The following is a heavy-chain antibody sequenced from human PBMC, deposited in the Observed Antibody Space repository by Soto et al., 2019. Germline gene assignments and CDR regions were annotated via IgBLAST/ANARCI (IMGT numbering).Heavy chain of an antibody. CDR2: TRSKAHSYAT. Sequence: EVQVVESGGGLVQPGGSLKLSCAASGFSFSDSAIHWVRQASGKGLEWVGRTRSKAHSYATAFAASVKGRFTISRDDSKNTVYLQMNSLKTEDTAVYYCTRHTVDYWGQGTLVTVSS. CDR3: TRHTVDY. J-gene: IGHJ4*02. CDR1: GFSFSDSA. V-gene: IGHV3-73*02. D-gene: IGHD4-4*01.